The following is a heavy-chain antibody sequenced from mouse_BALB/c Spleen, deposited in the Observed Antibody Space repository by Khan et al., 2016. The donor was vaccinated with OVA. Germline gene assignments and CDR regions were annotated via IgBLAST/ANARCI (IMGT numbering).Heavy chain of an antibody. CDR3: ARGGGTAPFAY. V-gene: IGHV5-15*02. CDR2: ISDLAYSI. Sequence: EVELVESGGGLVQPGGSRKLSCAASGFTFSDYGMAWVRQAPGKGPEWVAFISDLAYSIYYADTVTGRFTISRENVKNTLYLEMSSLRSEDTAMYYWARGGGTAPFAYWGQGTLVTVSA. J-gene: IGHJ3*01. CDR1: GFTFSDYG. D-gene: IGHD1-2*01.